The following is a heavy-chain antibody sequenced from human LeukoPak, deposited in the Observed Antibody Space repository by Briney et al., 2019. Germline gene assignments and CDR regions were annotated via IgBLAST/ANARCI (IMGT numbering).Heavy chain of an antibody. D-gene: IGHD3-3*01. CDR3: ARSDFWSGHNFDY. J-gene: IGHJ4*02. CDR2: IYTSGST. Sequence: SETLSLTCTVSGGSISSYYWSLIRQPAGKGLEWIGRIYTSGSTNYNPSLKSRVTMSVDTSKNQFSLKLSSVTAADTAVYYCARSDFWSGHNFDYWGQGTLVTVSS. V-gene: IGHV4-4*07. CDR1: GGSISSYY.